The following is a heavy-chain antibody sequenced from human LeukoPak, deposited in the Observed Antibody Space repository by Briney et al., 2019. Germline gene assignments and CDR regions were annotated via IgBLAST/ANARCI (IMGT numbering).Heavy chain of an antibody. V-gene: IGHV4-38-2*01. J-gene: IGHJ6*04. D-gene: IGHD3-10*01. CDR1: GHSISTGYY. Sequence: PSETLSLTCAVSGHSISTGYYWGWIRRPPGKGLEWIGSMSHNRGTYYNPSLKSRVTISMVTSKNQISLRLTSVTAADTAVYYCASYYASGVSAYNYYGMDVWGKGTTVTVSS. CDR3: ASYYASGVSAYNYYGMDV. CDR2: MSHNRGT.